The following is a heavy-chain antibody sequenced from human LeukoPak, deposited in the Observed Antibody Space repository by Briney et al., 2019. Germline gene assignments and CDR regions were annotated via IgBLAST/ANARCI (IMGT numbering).Heavy chain of an antibody. V-gene: IGHV4-39*01. J-gene: IGHJ4*02. CDR3: AGPSYNYYDSSGYYSFDY. CDR1: DGSISSSSYY. D-gene: IGHD3-22*01. Sequence: PSETLSLTCTVSDGSISSSSYYWGWIRQPPGKGLEWIGSIYYSGSTYYNPSLKSRVTISVDTSKNQFSLKLSSVTAADTAVYYCAGPSYNYYDSSGYYSFDYWGQGTLVTVSS. CDR2: IYYSGST.